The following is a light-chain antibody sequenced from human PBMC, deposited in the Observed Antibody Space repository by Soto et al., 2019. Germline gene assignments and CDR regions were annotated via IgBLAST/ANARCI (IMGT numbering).Light chain of an antibody. CDR1: QDISDH. Sequence: DFQMTQSPSSLSASVGDRVTITCRASQDISDHLAWYQHKPGKVPKLLIYEASTLQSGVPSRFSGGGSGTDVTLPTSSLQPEDGATYYCPKYHRTPRTVGQGTKVQLK. J-gene: IGKJ1*01. CDR3: PKYHRTPRT. V-gene: IGKV1-27*01. CDR2: EAS.